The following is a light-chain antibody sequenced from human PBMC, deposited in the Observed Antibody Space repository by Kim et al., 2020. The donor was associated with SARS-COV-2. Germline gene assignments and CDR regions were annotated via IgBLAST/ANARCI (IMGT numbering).Light chain of an antibody. J-gene: IGKJ4*01. CDR1: QDISTY. Sequence: DIQMTQSPSSLSASVGERVTITCRASQDISTYLAWYQQTPGKAPKLLIYAASTLQSGVPSRFGGSGSGTDFTLTITSLQPEDVATYYCQKYNSAPHTFGGGTKVDIK. V-gene: IGKV1-27*01. CDR2: AAS. CDR3: QKYNSAPHT.